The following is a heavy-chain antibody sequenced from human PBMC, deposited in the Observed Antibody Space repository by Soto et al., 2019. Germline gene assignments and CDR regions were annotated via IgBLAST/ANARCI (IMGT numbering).Heavy chain of an antibody. V-gene: IGHV1-2*04. Sequence: ASVKVSCKASGYTFTGYYMHWVRQAPGQGLEWMGWINPNSGGTNYAQKFQGWVTMTRDTSISTAYMELSGLRSDDTAVYYCAREAFVSSTIQQRRYFQHWGQGTLVTVSS. CDR3: AREAFVSSTIQQRRYFQH. D-gene: IGHD6-25*01. CDR2: INPNSGGT. J-gene: IGHJ1*01. CDR1: GYTFTGYY.